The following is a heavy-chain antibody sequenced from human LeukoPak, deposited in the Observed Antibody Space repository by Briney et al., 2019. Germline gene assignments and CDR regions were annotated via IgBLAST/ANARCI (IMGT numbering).Heavy chain of an antibody. Sequence: ASVKVSCKASGCTFTSYGISWVRQAPGQGLEWMGWISAYNGNTNYAQKLQGRVTMTTDTSTSTAYMELRSLRSDDTAVYYCARVVRWLQFQGSPDYWGQGTLVTVSS. V-gene: IGHV1-18*01. J-gene: IGHJ4*02. CDR2: ISAYNGNT. CDR1: GCTFTSYG. CDR3: ARVVRWLQFQGSPDY. D-gene: IGHD5-24*01.